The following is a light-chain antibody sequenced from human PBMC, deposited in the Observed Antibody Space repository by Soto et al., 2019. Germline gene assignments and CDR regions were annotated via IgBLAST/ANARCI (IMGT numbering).Light chain of an antibody. CDR3: HKHNSAPWT. Sequence: DIQMTQSPSSLSASVGDRVTITCRASQGISNYLAWYQQKPGKVPKLLIYAASTLQSGVPSRFSGSGSWTYFTLNISSLQPEDVATYYCHKHNSAPWTFGQWTKVEIK. CDR2: AAS. J-gene: IGKJ1*01. CDR1: QGISNY. V-gene: IGKV1-27*01.